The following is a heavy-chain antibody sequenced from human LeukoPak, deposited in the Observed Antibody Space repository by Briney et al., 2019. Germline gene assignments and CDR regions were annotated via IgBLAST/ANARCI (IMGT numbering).Heavy chain of an antibody. J-gene: IGHJ4*02. CDR1: GYTFTSYD. V-gene: IGHV1-2*02. Sequence: GPSVKVSCKASGYTFTSYDINWVRQAPGQGLEWMGWINPNSGGINYAQKFQGRVTMTRDTSISTAYMELSRLRSDDTAVYYCASHIAVAGNWGQGTLVTVSS. CDR3: ASHIAVAGN. CDR2: INPNSGGI. D-gene: IGHD6-19*01.